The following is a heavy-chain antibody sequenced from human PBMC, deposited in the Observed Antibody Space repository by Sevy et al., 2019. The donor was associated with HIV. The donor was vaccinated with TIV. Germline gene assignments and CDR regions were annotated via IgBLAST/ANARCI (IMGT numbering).Heavy chain of an antibody. CDR2: IYYSGST. V-gene: IGHV4-39*01. D-gene: IGHD1-26*01. CDR3: ARQDYSGSYPAIDY. J-gene: IGHJ4*02. Sequence: SESLSHTCTVSGGSISSSSYCWGWIRQPPGKELEWIGSIYYSGSTYYNSSLKSRVSISVDTSKNQFSLKLSSVSAANTAVYYCARQDYSGSYPAIDYWGQGTLVTVSS. CDR1: GGSISSSSYC.